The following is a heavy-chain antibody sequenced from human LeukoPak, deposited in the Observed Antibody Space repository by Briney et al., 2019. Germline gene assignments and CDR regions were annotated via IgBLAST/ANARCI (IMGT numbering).Heavy chain of an antibody. CDR3: ARGVAAAGSYYFDY. CDR1: GGSIRSYY. Sequence: SETLSLTCTVSGGSIRSYYWSWIRQPPGKGLEWIGYIHYSGSTNYNPSLKSRVTISVDMSKNQFSLKLSSVTAADTAVYYCARGVAAAGSYYFDYWGQGTLVTVSS. V-gene: IGHV4-59*01. CDR2: IHYSGST. D-gene: IGHD6-13*01. J-gene: IGHJ4*02.